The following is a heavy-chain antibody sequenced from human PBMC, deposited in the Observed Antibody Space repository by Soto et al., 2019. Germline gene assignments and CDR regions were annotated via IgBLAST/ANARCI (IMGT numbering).Heavy chain of an antibody. CDR2: IDPSDSQT. D-gene: IGHD3-22*01. Sequence: RKISCKGSGYSFAGYWITWVRQKPGKGLEWMGRIDPSDSQTYYSPSFRGHVTISVTKSITTVFLQWSSLRASDTAMYYCARQIYDSDTGPNFQYYFDSWGQGTPVTVSS. J-gene: IGHJ4*02. CDR3: ARQIYDSDTGPNFQYYFDS. V-gene: IGHV5-10-1*01. CDR1: GYSFAGYW.